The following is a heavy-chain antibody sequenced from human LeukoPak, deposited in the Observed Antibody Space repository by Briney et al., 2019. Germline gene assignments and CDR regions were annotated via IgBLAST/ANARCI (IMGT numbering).Heavy chain of an antibody. CDR1: GYTFTSYG. CDR2: ISAYNGNT. D-gene: IGHD2-21*02. CDR3: ARGAYCGGDCYTNAGYYYYGMDV. J-gene: IGHJ6*02. V-gene: IGHV1-18*01. Sequence: ASVKVSCKASGYTFTSYGISWVRQAPGQGLEWMGWISAYNGNTNYAQMLQGRVTMTTDTSTSTAYMELRSLRSDDTAVYYCARGAYCGGDCYTNAGYYYYGMDVWGQGTTVTVSS.